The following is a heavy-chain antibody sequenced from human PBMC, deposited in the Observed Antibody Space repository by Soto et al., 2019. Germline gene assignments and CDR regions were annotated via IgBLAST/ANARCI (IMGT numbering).Heavy chain of an antibody. CDR3: ARSLAEASFDF. Sequence: ASVKVSCKASGYIFTSYAMHWVRQAPGQRLEWMGWINTGNGNTKYSQKFQGRGTITSDTPASTAYMELSSLSSEDTAVYYCARSLAEASFDFWGQGTPVTVSS. D-gene: IGHD6-6*01. J-gene: IGHJ4*02. CDR1: GYIFTSYA. CDR2: INTGNGNT. V-gene: IGHV1-3*04.